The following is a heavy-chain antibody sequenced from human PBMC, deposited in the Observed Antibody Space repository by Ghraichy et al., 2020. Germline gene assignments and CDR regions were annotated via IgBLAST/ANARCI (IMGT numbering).Heavy chain of an antibody. D-gene: IGHD3-10*01. V-gene: IGHV4-39*02. Sequence: ETLSLTCTVSGGSISSSSDYWGWIRQPPGKGPEWIGNIYYSGSTYYNPSLKSRVTISVDTSRNQFSLKLSSVTAADAAVFYCARERGWADYWGQGTLVTVSS. CDR3: ARERGWADY. CDR2: IYYSGST. CDR1: GGSISSSSDY. J-gene: IGHJ4*02.